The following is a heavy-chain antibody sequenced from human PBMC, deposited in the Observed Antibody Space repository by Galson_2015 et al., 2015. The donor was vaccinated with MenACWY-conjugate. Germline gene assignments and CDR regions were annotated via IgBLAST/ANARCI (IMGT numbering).Heavy chain of an antibody. CDR1: GFTFSSYA. V-gene: IGHV3-23*01. J-gene: IGHJ4*02. Sequence: SLRLSCAASGFTFSSYAMSWVRQAPGKGLEWVSAISGSGGRTYYADSAKGRFTISRDNSKNTLYLQMNSQRAEDTAVYYCAKDRLADAGTIDYWGQETLVTVSS. CDR2: ISGSGGRT. CDR3: AKDRLADAGTIDY. D-gene: IGHD1-7*01.